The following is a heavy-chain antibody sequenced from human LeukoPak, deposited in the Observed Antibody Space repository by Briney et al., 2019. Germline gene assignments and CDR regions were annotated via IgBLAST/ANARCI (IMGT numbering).Heavy chain of an antibody. CDR1: GFTVSSNY. J-gene: IGHJ6*03. Sequence: GSLRLSCAASGFTVSSNYMSWVRQAPGKGLEWIGEINHSGSTNCNPSLKSRVTISVDTSKNQFSLKLSSVTAADTAVYYCARGYSMDVWGKGTTATVSS. CDR2: INHSGST. D-gene: IGHD2-21*01. V-gene: IGHV4-34*01. CDR3: ARGYSMDV.